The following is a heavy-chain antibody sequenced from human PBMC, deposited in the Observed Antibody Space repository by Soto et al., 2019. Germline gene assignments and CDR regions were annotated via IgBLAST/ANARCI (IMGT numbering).Heavy chain of an antibody. Sequence: GGSLRLSCAASGFTFSTYWMHWVRQAPGKGLVWVSRIKSDGSSTSYADSVKGRFTISRDNAKNTLYLQMDSLRVEDTAVYYCARSDWFDPWGQGTLVTVSS. J-gene: IGHJ5*02. CDR1: GFTFSTYW. V-gene: IGHV3-74*01. CDR2: IKSDGSST. CDR3: ARSDWFDP.